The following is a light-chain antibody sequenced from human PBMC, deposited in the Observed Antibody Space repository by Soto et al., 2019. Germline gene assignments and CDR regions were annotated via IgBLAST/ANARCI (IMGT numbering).Light chain of an antibody. V-gene: IGKV2-30*02. CDR1: QGLVHRDGHTY. CDR2: KVS. J-gene: IGKJ1*01. Sequence: DVVLTQSPLSLPLALGQPASISCRSSQGLVHRDGHTYLTWFHLRPGQSPRRLIYKVSNWDSGVQDRVSGYGSGTDFTLKISRVEAEDFGTYYCMQGTHWPWTLGQGSKVEI. CDR3: MQGTHWPWT.